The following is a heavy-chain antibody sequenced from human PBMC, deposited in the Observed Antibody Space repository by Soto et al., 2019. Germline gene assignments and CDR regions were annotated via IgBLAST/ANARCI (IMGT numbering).Heavy chain of an antibody. CDR1: GFTFSDSW. Sequence: GGSLRLSCAASGFTFSDSWMSWVRQAPGKGLECVALINKDGSEMYYVDSVKGRFTISRDNAKNSLYLQMNSLRAEDTAVYHCARALHGGYWGQGTLVTVSS. J-gene: IGHJ4*02. CDR3: ARALHGGY. CDR2: INKDGSEM. D-gene: IGHD3-10*01. V-gene: IGHV3-7*05.